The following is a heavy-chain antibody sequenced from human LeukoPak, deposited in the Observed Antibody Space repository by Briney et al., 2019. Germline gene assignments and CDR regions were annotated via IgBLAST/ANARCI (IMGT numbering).Heavy chain of an antibody. CDR1: GGTFSSYA. CDR2: IIPILGIA. J-gene: IGHJ6*02. V-gene: IGHV1-69*04. Sequence: SVKVSCKASGGTFSSYAISWVRQAPGQGLEWMGRIIPILGIANYAQKFQGRVTITADKSTSTAYMELRSLRSDDTAVYYCARDYGDYGAYYYYGMDVWGQGTTVTVSS. D-gene: IGHD4-17*01. CDR3: ARDYGDYGAYYYYGMDV.